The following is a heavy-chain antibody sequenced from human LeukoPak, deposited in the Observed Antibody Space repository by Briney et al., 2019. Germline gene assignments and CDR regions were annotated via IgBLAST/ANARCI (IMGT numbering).Heavy chain of an antibody. CDR3: AREDKWFGNLLFDY. Sequence: SEPLSLTCSVSGGSITTSSNFWGWIRQPPGKGLEWIGNIYYLGTTYYNPSLESRVTMSLNTSTNQFSLRLSSVTAADTAVYYCAREDKWFGNLLFDYWGQGSLVTVSS. J-gene: IGHJ4*02. D-gene: IGHD3-10*01. CDR1: GGSITTSSNF. V-gene: IGHV4-39*07. CDR2: IYYLGTT.